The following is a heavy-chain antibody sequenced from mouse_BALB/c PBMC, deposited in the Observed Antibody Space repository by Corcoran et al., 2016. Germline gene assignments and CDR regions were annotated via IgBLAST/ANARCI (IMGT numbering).Heavy chain of an antibody. CDR1: GYTFTNYG. V-gene: IGHV9-3-1*01. D-gene: IGHD3-1*01. J-gene: IGHJ3*01. CDR2: INTYTGEP. Sequence: QIQLVQSGPELKKPGETVKISCKDSGYTFTNYGMNWVKQAPGKGLKWMGWINTYTGEPTYGDDFKGRFALSLETSASTAYLQINNLKDEDTATYFCARTAARATAWFAYWGQGTLVTVSA. CDR3: ARTAARATAWFAY.